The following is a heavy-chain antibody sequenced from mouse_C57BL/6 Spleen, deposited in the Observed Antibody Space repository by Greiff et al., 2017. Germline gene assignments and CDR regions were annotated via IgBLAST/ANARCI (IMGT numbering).Heavy chain of an antibody. CDR3: ARGDYGSSSFDY. V-gene: IGHV1-26*01. D-gene: IGHD1-1*01. Sequence: EVQLQQSGPELVKPGASVKISCKASGYTFTDYYMNWVKQSHGKSLEWIGDINPNNGGTSYNQKFKGKATLTVDKSSSTAYMELRSLTSEDSAVYYCARGDYGSSSFDYWGQGTTLTVSS. J-gene: IGHJ2*01. CDR2: INPNNGGT. CDR1: GYTFTDYY.